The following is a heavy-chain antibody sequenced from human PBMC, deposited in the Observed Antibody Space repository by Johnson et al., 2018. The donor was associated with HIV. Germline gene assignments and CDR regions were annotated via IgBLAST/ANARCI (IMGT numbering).Heavy chain of an antibody. Sequence: EVLLLESGGGLIQPGGSLRLSCAASGFTVSSNYMSWVRQAPGKGLEGVSVIYSGGSTYYADSVKGRFTISRDNSKNTLYLQMNSLRAEDTAVYYCARENRVDAFDIWGQGTMVTVSS. CDR3: ARENRVDAFDI. V-gene: IGHV3-53*01. J-gene: IGHJ3*02. CDR2: IYSGGST. D-gene: IGHD2/OR15-2a*01. CDR1: GFTVSSNY.